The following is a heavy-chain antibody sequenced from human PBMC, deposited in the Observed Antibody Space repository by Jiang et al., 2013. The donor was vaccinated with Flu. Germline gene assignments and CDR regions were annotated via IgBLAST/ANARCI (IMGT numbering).Heavy chain of an antibody. CDR3: AAKYYYDSSGSTRGPFDI. D-gene: IGHD3-22*01. J-gene: IGHJ3*02. CDR2: INPNSGGT. V-gene: IGHV1-2*06. Sequence: GASVKVSCKASGYTFTGYYMHWVRQAPGQGLEWMGRINPNSGGTNYAQKFQGRVTMTRDTSISTAYMELSRLRSDDTAVYYCAAKYYYDSSGSTRGPFDIWGQGTMVTVSS. CDR1: GYTFTGYY.